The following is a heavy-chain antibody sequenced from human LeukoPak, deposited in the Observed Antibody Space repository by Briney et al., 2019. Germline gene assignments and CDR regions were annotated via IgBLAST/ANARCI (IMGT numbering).Heavy chain of an antibody. J-gene: IGHJ6*03. CDR3: ARDWGVAATPGYMDV. CDR1: GGSFSGYY. D-gene: IGHD3-16*01. CDR2: INHSGST. Sequence: PSETLSLTCAVYGGSFSGYYWSWIRQPPGKGLEWIGEINHSGSTNYNPSLKSRVTISVDTSKNRFSLKLSSVTAADTAVYYCARDWGVAATPGYMDVWGKGTTVTVSS. V-gene: IGHV4-34*01.